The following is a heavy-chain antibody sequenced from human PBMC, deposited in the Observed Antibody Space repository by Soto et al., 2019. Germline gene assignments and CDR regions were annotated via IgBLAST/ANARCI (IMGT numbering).Heavy chain of an antibody. Sequence: GGSLRLSCAASGFTFDDYAMHWVRQAPGKGLEWVSGISWNSGSMGYADSVKGRFTISRDNAKNSLCLQMNSLRAEDTALYYCAKGYSGSYYYFDYWGQGTLVTVSS. D-gene: IGHD1-26*01. CDR1: GFTFDDYA. CDR3: AKGYSGSYYYFDY. J-gene: IGHJ4*02. CDR2: ISWNSGSM. V-gene: IGHV3-9*01.